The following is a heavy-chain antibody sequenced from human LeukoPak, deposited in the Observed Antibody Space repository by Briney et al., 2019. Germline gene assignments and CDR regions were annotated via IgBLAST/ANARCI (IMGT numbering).Heavy chain of an antibody. CDR2: IYYSGGT. Sequence: SETLSLTCTVSGGSINYYYWMWIRQPPGKGLEWIGYIYYSGGTHYNPSLKSRVTMLVDTSKNQFSLKLTAVTAADTAVYYCAREDYVNWFDPWGQGTLVTVSS. CDR1: GGSINYYY. D-gene: IGHD4-17*01. CDR3: AREDYVNWFDP. V-gene: IGHV4-59*01. J-gene: IGHJ5*02.